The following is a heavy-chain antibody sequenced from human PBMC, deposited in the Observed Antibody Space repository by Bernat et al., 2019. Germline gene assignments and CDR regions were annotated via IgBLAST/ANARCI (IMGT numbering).Heavy chain of an antibody. Sequence: QVQLVESGGGVVQPGRSLRLSCAVSGFTFSSHTLHWVRQAPGKGLEWVAVISYDGSNKYYADSVKGRFTISRDNSKNTLYLQMNSLRAEDTAVYYCAKDVESSGFDYWGQGTLVTVSS. V-gene: IGHV3-30-3*01. CDR3: AKDVESSGFDY. CDR2: ISYDGSNK. D-gene: IGHD6-19*01. J-gene: IGHJ4*02. CDR1: GFTFSSHT.